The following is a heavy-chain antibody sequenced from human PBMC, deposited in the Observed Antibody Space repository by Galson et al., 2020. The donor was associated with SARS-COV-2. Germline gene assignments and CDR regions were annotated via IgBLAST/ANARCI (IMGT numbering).Heavy chain of an antibody. J-gene: IGHJ4*02. V-gene: IGHV3-64*01. CDR2: ITSNGGRT. Sequence: GGSLRLSCGASGVIFSSYAMHWVRQAPGKGLEYVSAITSNGGRTYYASSVKGRFTISRDTSKNTLFLQTGSLRPEDMAVYYWASGRYSDGDIDHWGQGTLVTVSS. D-gene: IGHD4-17*01. CDR3: ASGRYSDGDIDH. CDR1: GVIFSSYA.